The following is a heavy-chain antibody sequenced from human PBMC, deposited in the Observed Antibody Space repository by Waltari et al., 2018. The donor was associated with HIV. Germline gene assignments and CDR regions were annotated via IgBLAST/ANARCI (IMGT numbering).Heavy chain of an antibody. CDR2: IKGDGSGT. CDR3: ARDASYFDFWSGGYYYYGLDV. CDR1: GFTFSNFW. V-gene: IGHV3-7*01. Sequence: VESGGALVQPGDSLRLSCATSGFTFSNFWMTWVRQTPGKGLEWVGNIKGDGSGTYFVDSVKGRFTISRDNAKNTRFLQMDNLRVEDTAVYYCARDASYFDFWSGGYYYYGLDVWGQGTTVVVSS. D-gene: IGHD3-3*01. J-gene: IGHJ6*02.